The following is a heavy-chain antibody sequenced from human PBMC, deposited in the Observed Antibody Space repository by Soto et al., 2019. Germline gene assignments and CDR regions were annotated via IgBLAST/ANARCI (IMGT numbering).Heavy chain of an antibody. J-gene: IGHJ4*02. CDR2: ISGSGST. D-gene: IGHD3-3*02. CDR3: AKVPLQLDYFDY. V-gene: IGHV3-23*01. Sequence: EVQLLESGGGLVQPGGSLRLSCAASGFTFSNYAMNWVRQAPGKGLEWVSAISGSGSTYYADSVKGRFTISADNSKNTLYLQMNSLRAEDTAVYYCAKVPLQLDYFDYWGAGTLVTVAS. CDR1: GFTFSNYA.